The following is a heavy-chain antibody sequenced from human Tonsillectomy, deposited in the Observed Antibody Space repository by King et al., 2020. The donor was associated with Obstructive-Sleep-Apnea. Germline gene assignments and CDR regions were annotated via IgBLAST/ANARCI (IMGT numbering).Heavy chain of an antibody. CDR2: INHSGCT. D-gene: IGHD6-13*01. Sequence: VQLQQWGAGLLKPSETLSLTCSVYGGSFSDYYWSWIRQPPGKGLEWIGEINHSGCTHSKPSLKSRVTISVDKSKNHFSLKLTSLTAADTAVYYCARGSGAADVNWFDPWGQGALVTVSS. CDR3: ARGSGAADVNWFDP. CDR1: GGSFSDYY. J-gene: IGHJ5*02. V-gene: IGHV4-34*01.